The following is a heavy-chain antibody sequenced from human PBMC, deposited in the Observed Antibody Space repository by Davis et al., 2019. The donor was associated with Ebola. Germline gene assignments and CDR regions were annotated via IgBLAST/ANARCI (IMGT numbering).Heavy chain of an antibody. CDR1: GYSFPSYW. V-gene: IGHV5-10-1*01. Sequence: GESLKISCEGSGYSFPSYWISWVRQMPGKGLEWVGRIDPSDSYTDYSPSFRGHVTISTDKSINTAYLQWNSLKALDTAMYFCTRHFVGKLFGMDVWGQGTMVIVAS. D-gene: IGHD2/OR15-2a*01. J-gene: IGHJ6*02. CDR3: TRHFVGKLFGMDV. CDR2: IDPSDSYT.